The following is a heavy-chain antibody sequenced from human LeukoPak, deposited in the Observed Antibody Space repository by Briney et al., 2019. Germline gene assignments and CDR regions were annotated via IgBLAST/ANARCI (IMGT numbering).Heavy chain of an antibody. CDR1: GFTVSSNY. CDR2: IYSGGST. Sequence: GGSLRLSCAASGFTVSSNYMSWVRQAPGKGLEWVSVIYSGGSTHYADSVKGRFTISRHNSKNTLYLQMNSLRAEDTAVYYCARLVGATTMAFDYWGQGTLVTVSS. D-gene: IGHD1-26*01. CDR3: ARLVGATTMAFDY. J-gene: IGHJ4*02. V-gene: IGHV3-53*04.